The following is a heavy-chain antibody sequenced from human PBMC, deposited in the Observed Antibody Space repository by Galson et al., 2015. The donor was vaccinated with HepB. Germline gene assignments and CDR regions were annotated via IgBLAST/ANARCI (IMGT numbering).Heavy chain of an antibody. Sequence: CAISGDSVSSNSGNWNWIRQSPSRGLEWLGRTYYRSKWYNGYAVSMKSRITINPDTSKNQFSLQLNSVTPEDTAVYYCARGSSGSLDYWGQGTLVTVSS. CDR3: ARGSSGSLDY. J-gene: IGHJ4*02. V-gene: IGHV6-1*01. D-gene: IGHD1-26*01. CDR1: GDSVSSNSGN. CDR2: TYYRSKWYN.